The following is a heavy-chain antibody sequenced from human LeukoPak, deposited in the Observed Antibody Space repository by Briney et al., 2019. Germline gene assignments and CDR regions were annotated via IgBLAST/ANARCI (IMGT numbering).Heavy chain of an antibody. CDR2: INPRGST. Sequence: SEILSLTRGVSGGSFSSHYWTWIRQPPGKGLEWIGEINPRGSTNYNPSLESRVTVSADTSRNQLSLSLTSVTAADSAVYFCARGLRQGSAWSWGPKEKSYQYMDVWGTGTTVIVSS. CDR1: GGSFSSHY. CDR3: ARGLRQGSAWSWGPKEKSYQYMDV. D-gene: IGHD6-19*01. V-gene: IGHV4-34*01. J-gene: IGHJ6*04.